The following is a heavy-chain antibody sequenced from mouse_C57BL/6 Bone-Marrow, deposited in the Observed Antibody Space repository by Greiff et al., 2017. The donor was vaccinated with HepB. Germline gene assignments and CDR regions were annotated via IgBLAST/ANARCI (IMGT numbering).Heavy chain of an antibody. V-gene: IGHV1-50*01. CDR2: IDPSDSYT. D-gene: IGHD1-1*01. Sequence: VQLQQPGAELVKPGASVKLSCKASGYTFTSYWMQWVKQRPGQGLEWIGEIDPSDSYTNYNQKFKGKATLTVDTSSSTAYMQLSSLTSEDSAVYYCARSGTTVVADWYFDVWGTGTTVTVSS. CDR1: GYTFTSYW. CDR3: ARSGTTVVADWYFDV. J-gene: IGHJ1*03.